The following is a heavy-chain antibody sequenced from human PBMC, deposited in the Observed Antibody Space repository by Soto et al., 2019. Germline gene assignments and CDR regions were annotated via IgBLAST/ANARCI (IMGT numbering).Heavy chain of an antibody. CDR3: ARATSFSGHHGY. D-gene: IGHD2-8*02. J-gene: IGHJ4*02. CDR2: IYYSWST. CDR1: GGSFSSGGYY. Sequence: QLQLQESGPGLVKPSQTLSLACTVSGGSFSSGGYYWSWIRHLPGKGLEWIGYIYYSWSTYYNPSLKSRFTISLDTSKNQFSLKLSSVTAADTAVYYCARATSFSGHHGYWGQGTLVTVSS. V-gene: IGHV4-31*03.